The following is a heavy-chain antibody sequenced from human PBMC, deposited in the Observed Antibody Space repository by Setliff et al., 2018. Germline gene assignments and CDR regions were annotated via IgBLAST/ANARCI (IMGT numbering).Heavy chain of an antibody. V-gene: IGHV1-18*04. J-gene: IGHJ5*02. D-gene: IGHD6-19*01. CDR3: AREPIAVADDHNWFDP. CDR2: ISAYNGNT. Sequence: PGESLKISCKGSGYIFSTCWIGWVRQMPGKGLEWMGWISAYNGNTNYAQKLQGRVTMTTDTSTSTAYMELRSLRSDDTAVYYCAREPIAVADDHNWFDPWGQGTLVTVSS. CDR1: GYIFSTCW.